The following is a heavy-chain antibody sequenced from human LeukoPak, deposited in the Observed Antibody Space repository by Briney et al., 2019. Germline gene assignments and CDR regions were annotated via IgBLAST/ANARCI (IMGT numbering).Heavy chain of an antibody. J-gene: IGHJ3*02. V-gene: IGHV4-4*07. CDR1: GGSISSYY. D-gene: IGHD1-26*01. CDR3: ARDSRRELLHAFDI. CDR2: IYTSGST. Sequence: SETLSLTCTVSGGSISSYYWSWIRQPAGKGLEWIGRIYTSGSTNYNPSLKSRVTMSVDTSKNQFSLKLSSVTAADTAVYYCARDSRRELLHAFDIWGQGTMVTVPS.